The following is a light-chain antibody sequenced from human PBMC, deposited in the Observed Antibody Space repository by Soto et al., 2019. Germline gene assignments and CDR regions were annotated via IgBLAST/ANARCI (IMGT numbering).Light chain of an antibody. J-gene: IGKJ2*01. CDR3: QQRSNWPPYT. CDR1: QSVSSY. CDR2: DSS. Sequence: EIVLTQFPATLSLSPGDGATLSCRASQSVSSYLAWYQQKRGRAPRLLIYDSSNRAPGIPARFSGSGSGTDFSLIISSLEPEDFAVYYCQQRSNWPPYTFGQGTKLEIK. V-gene: IGKV3-11*01.